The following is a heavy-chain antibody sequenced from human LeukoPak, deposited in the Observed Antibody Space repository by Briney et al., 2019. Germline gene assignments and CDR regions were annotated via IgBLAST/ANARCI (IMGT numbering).Heavy chain of an antibody. CDR2: IKEDGSAK. CDR3: ARDFAYNTFDY. J-gene: IGHJ4*02. CDR1: GFTFSNFG. Sequence: GGSLRLSCAASGFTFSNFGVHWVRQPPGKGLEWVANIKEDGSAKNYIDSVKGRFTISRDNTRNSLYLQLSSLRADDTAVYYCARDFAYNTFDYWGQGTLVTVSS. V-gene: IGHV3-7*01. D-gene: IGHD1-14*01.